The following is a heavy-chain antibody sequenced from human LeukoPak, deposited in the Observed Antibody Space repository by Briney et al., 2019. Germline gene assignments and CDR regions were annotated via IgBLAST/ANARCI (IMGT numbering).Heavy chain of an antibody. J-gene: IGHJ4*02. CDR2: ISSSSSYI. CDR1: GFTFTSYS. Sequence: GGSLRLSCAASGFTFTSYSMNWVRQAPGKGLEWVSSISSSSSYIYYADSVKGRLTISRDNAKDSLYLQMNNLRPEDTAVYYCAREIFGSGSCPDFWGQGTLVTVSS. CDR3: AREIFGSGSCPDF. V-gene: IGHV3-21*01. D-gene: IGHD3-10*01.